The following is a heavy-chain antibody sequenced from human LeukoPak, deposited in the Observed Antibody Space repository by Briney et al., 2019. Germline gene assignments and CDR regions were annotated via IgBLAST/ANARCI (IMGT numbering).Heavy chain of an antibody. CDR1: EFTFSSFA. Sequence: GSLRLSCAASEFTFSSFAMSWVRQAPGKGLEWLSAISGSGGTTYYADSVKGRFTISRDNSKNTLYLQMNSLRAEDTAVYYCATQTTATRFSAEYFQHWGQGTLVTVSS. D-gene: IGHD4-17*01. CDR3: ATQTTATRFSAEYFQH. J-gene: IGHJ1*01. V-gene: IGHV3-23*01. CDR2: ISGSGGTT.